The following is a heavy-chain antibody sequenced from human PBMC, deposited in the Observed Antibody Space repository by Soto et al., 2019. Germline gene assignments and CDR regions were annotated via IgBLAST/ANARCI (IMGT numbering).Heavy chain of an antibody. J-gene: IGHJ4*02. CDR3: ASHGTVGWEWLPPTDY. D-gene: IGHD3-3*01. CDR1: GFTFISYS. V-gene: IGHV3-21*01. CDR2: ISSSSSYI. Sequence: PGGSLILSCAASGFTFISYSMNWVRQAPGKGLEWVSSISSSSSYIYYADSVKGRFTISRDSAKNSLYLQMNSLRAEDTAVYYCASHGTVGWEWLPPTDYWGQGTLVTVSS.